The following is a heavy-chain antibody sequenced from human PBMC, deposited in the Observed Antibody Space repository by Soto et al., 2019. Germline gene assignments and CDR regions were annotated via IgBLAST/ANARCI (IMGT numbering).Heavy chain of an antibody. Sequence: SQTLSLTCAISGDSVSSDNAAWDWIRQSPSRGLEWLGRTYYRSKWYHEYAVSLKSRITINPDTSKNQFSLQLNSVTPEDTAVYYCAGEATGSWYTWGQGTLVTVS. V-gene: IGHV6-1*01. J-gene: IGHJ4*02. D-gene: IGHD6-13*01. CDR1: GDSVSSDNAA. CDR2: TYYRSKWYH. CDR3: AGEATGSWYT.